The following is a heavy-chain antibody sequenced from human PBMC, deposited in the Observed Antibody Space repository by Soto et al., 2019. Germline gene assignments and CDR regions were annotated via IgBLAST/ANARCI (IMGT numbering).Heavy chain of an antibody. V-gene: IGHV4-59*01. J-gene: IGHJ4*02. D-gene: IGHD2-2*01. Sequence: TSETLSLTCTVSGGSISSYYWSWIRQPPGKGLEWIGYIYYSGSTNYNPSLKSRVTISVDTSKNQFSLKLSSVTAADTAVYYCASGLGYCSSTSCMKDYWGQGTLVTVSS. CDR1: GGSISSYY. CDR2: IYYSGST. CDR3: ASGLGYCSSTSCMKDY.